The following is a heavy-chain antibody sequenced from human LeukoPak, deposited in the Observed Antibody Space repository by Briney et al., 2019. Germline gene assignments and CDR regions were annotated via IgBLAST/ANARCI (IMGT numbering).Heavy chain of an antibody. V-gene: IGHV3-21*01. CDR3: TRAVAAADFSPGY. CDR2: ISSSSTYI. Sequence: PGGSLRLSCVATGFTFKSASMNWVRQAPGKGLEWVSCISSSSTYIYYADSVKGRFTISRDNAKNSVYLQVNSLRTEDTAVYYCTRAVAAADFSPGYWGQGTLVTVSS. CDR1: GFTFKSAS. D-gene: IGHD6-13*01. J-gene: IGHJ4*02.